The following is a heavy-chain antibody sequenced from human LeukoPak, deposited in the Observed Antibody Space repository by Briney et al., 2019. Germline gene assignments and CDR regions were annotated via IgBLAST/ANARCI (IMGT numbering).Heavy chain of an antibody. CDR2: DNPNSGGT. CDR1: RYTFTGYY. CDR3: ARDLEDSSCWYPIDY. V-gene: IGHV1-2*02. Sequence: ASVKVSCKASRYTFTGYYMHWVRQAPGQGLEWMGWDNPNSGGTNYTQKFKSRVTMTRDTSISTAYMKLSTLRADDTAVYYCARDLEDSSCWYPIDYWGQGTLVTVSS. D-gene: IGHD6-19*01. J-gene: IGHJ4*02.